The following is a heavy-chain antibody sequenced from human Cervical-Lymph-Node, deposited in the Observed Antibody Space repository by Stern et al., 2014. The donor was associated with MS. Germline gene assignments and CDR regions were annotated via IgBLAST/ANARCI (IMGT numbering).Heavy chain of an antibody. CDR1: GGTFRTFS. CDR2: IIPIFDTP. D-gene: IGHD4-11*01. Sequence: VQLVQSGAEVKKPGSSVKVSCKASGGTFRTFSINWVRQVPGQSLEWMGGIIPIFDTPNFAQKFQGRVTITADSSTSTVYMALNSLRFDDTAVYYCVLPSTVTTAAFDVWGRGTMVTVSS. CDR3: VLPSTVTTAAFDV. V-gene: IGHV1-69*06. J-gene: IGHJ3*01.